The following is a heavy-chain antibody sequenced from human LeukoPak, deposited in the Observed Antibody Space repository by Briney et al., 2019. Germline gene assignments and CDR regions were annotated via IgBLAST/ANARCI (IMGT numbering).Heavy chain of an antibody. CDR1: GYTFTGYY. D-gene: IGHD3-22*01. Sequence: GASVKVSCKASGYTFTGYYMHWVRQAPGQGLEWMGWINPNSGGTNYAQKFQGRVTMTRDTSISTAYMELSRLRSDDTAVYYCAREDQYYYDSSGTWGYWFDPWGQGTLVTVSS. J-gene: IGHJ5*02. V-gene: IGHV1-2*02. CDR2: INPNSGGT. CDR3: AREDQYYYDSSGTWGYWFDP.